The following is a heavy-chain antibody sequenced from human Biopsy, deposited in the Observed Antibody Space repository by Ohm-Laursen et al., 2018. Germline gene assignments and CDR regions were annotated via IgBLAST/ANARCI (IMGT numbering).Heavy chain of an antibody. Sequence: SETLSLTCTVSGGSISSNYYYLGWIRQPPGKGLEWIGSIYYRGNTNYNPSLKSRVTISVDTSKNQFSLKLSSATAADTAVFYCARHGSQGYCTGGSCVDYWGQGALVTVSS. J-gene: IGHJ4*02. CDR1: GGSISSNYYY. D-gene: IGHD2-15*01. V-gene: IGHV4-39*01. CDR2: IYYRGNT. CDR3: ARHGSQGYCTGGSCVDY.